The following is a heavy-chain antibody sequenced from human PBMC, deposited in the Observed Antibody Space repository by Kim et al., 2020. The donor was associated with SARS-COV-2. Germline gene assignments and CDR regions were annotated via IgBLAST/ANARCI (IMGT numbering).Heavy chain of an antibody. J-gene: IGHJ6*02. Sequence: GGSLRLSCAASGFTVSSNYMNWVRQAPGKGLEWVSVIYSGGSTYYADSVKGRFTISRDNSKNTLYLQMNSLRAEDTAVYYCAREVTVRGWGMDVWGQGTTVTVSS. CDR3: AREVTVRGWGMDV. V-gene: IGHV3-53*01. CDR2: IYSGGST. CDR1: GFTVSSNY. D-gene: IGHD5-18*01.